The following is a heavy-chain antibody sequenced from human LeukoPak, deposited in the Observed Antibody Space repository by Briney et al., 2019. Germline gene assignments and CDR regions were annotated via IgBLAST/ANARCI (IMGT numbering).Heavy chain of an antibody. D-gene: IGHD6-13*01. Sequence: ASVKVSCKASGYTFTGYYMHWVRQAPGQGLEWMGWINPNSGGTNYAQKFQGRVTMTRDTSISTAYMELSRLRSDDTAVYYCARTYSSSWYGMFGYWGQGTLVTVSS. J-gene: IGHJ4*02. CDR2: INPNSGGT. CDR1: GYTFTGYY. CDR3: ARTYSSSWYGMFGY. V-gene: IGHV1-2*02.